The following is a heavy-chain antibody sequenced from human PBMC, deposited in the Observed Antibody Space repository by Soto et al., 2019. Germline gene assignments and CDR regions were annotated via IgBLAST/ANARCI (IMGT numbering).Heavy chain of an antibody. CDR3: ARGPRGGYYQLPLG. CDR2: ISYDGSNK. D-gene: IGHD3-22*01. J-gene: IGHJ4*02. V-gene: IGHV3-30-3*01. Sequence: GGSLRLSCAASGFTFSSYAMHWVRQAPGKGLEWVAVISYDGSNKYYADSVKGRFTISRDNSKNTLYLQMNSLRAEDTAVYYCARGPRGGYYQLPLGWGQGTLVTVSS. CDR1: GFTFSSYA.